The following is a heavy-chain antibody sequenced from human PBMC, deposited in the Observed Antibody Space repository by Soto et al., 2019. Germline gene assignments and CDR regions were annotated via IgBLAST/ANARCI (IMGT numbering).Heavy chain of an antibody. Sequence: GGSLRLSCAASGFTFSSYGVHWVCQAQGKGLEWVASVSYDGSNKHYADSVKGRFTISRDNSRNTLDLQMNSLRAEDTAVYYCAKDTYYYDRSGYYTYDHWGQGTQVTVSS. V-gene: IGHV3-30*18. CDR2: VSYDGSNK. CDR1: GFTFSSYG. D-gene: IGHD3-22*01. J-gene: IGHJ4*02. CDR3: AKDTYYYDRSGYYTYDH.